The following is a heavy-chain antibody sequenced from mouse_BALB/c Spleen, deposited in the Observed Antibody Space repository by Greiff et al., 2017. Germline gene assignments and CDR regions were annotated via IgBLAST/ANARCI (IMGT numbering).Heavy chain of an antibody. J-gene: IGHJ3*01. D-gene: IGHD2-4*01. Sequence: EVQLQQSGTVLARPGASVKMSCKASGYSFTSYWMHWVKQRPGQGLEWIGAIYPGNSDTSYNQKFKGKAKLTAVTSASIAYMELSSLTNEDSAVYYCTRVGKDDYDGFAYWGQGTLVTVSA. CDR1: GYSFTSYW. CDR2: IYPGNSDT. CDR3: TRVGKDDYDGFAY. V-gene: IGHV1-5*01.